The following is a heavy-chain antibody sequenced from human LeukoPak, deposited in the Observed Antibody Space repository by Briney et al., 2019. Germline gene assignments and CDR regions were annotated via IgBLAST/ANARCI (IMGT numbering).Heavy chain of an antibody. J-gene: IGHJ4*02. D-gene: IGHD4-23*01. CDR3: ARAYYGGNPFTYYFDY. Sequence: TGGSLRLSCAASGFTFSSYAMHWVRQAPGKGLEWVAVISYDGSNKYYADSVKGRFTISRDNSKNTLYLQMNSLRAEDTAVYYCARAYYGGNPFTYYFDYWGQGTLVTVSS. CDR2: ISYDGSNK. CDR1: GFTFSSYA. V-gene: IGHV3-30*14.